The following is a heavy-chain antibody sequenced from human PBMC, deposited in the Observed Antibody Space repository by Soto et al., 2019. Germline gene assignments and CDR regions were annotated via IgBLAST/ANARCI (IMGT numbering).Heavy chain of an antibody. CDR3: AREGYSSGSSYYYYGMDV. D-gene: IGHD6-19*01. CDR1: GGSISSYY. CDR2: IYYSGST. Sequence: SETLSLTCTVSGGSISSYYWSWIRQPPGKGLEWIGYIYYSGSTNYNPSLKSRVTISVDTSKNQFSLKLSSVTAADTAVYYCAREGYSSGSSYYYYGMDVWGQGTTVTSP. V-gene: IGHV4-59*01. J-gene: IGHJ6*02.